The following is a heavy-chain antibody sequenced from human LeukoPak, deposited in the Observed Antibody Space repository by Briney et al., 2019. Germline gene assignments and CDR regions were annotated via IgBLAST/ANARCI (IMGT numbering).Heavy chain of an antibody. Sequence: SETLSLTCTVSGGSISGSSYYWGWIRQPPGKGLEWIGSTFYSGSTYYNPSLKSRVTISVDTSKNQFSLKLSSVTAADTAVYYCATVADYGGNLKYFDYWGQGTLVTVSS. J-gene: IGHJ4*02. CDR2: TFYSGST. CDR1: GGSISGSSYY. D-gene: IGHD4-23*01. CDR3: ATVADYGGNLKYFDY. V-gene: IGHV4-39*01.